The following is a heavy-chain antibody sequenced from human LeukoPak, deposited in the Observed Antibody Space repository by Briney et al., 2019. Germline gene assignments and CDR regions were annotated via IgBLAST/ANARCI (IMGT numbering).Heavy chain of an antibody. J-gene: IGHJ4*02. CDR1: GFTFSSYA. CDR3: AKSRTTMVRGVTPFDY. Sequence: QPGGSLRLSCAASGFTFSSYAMSWVRQAPGKGLEWVSAISGSGDSTYYGDSVKGRFTISRDNSKNTLYLQMNSLRAEDTAVYYCAKSRTTMVRGVTPFDYWGQGTLVTVSS. V-gene: IGHV3-23*01. CDR2: ISGSGDST. D-gene: IGHD3-10*01.